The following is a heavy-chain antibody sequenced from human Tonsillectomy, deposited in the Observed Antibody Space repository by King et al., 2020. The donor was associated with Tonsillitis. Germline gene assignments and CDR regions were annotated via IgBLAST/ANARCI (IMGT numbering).Heavy chain of an antibody. Sequence: QLAQSGAEVKKPGASVKVSCKASGYTFTGYYMHWGRQAPGPGLEWMGWINPNSGGANYSQKFQGKVTMTRDTSISTAYMGLSRLGSYDTAVYYCSRAGAPQRITIFGVALGADWFDPWGQGTLVTVSS. CDR2: INPNSGGA. D-gene: IGHD3-3*01. CDR3: SRAGAPQRITIFGVALGADWFDP. V-gene: IGHV1-2*02. J-gene: IGHJ5*02. CDR1: GYTFTGYY.